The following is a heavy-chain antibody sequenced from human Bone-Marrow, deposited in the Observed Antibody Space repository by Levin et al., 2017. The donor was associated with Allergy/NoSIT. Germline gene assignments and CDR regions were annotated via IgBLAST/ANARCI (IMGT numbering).Heavy chain of an antibody. J-gene: IGHJ4*02. D-gene: IGHD2-21*01. CDR1: GLRFSDFY. CDR3: AKLRFNPSVADF. V-gene: IGHV3-11*01. CDR2: ISSRSTTT. Sequence: LSLTCAASGLRFSDFYMAWIRQVPGRRLEWVTYISSRSTTTFYIDSVKGRFVISRDNAKNSLFLDMNFLTVEDTATYFCAKLRFNPSVADFWGQGTVVTVSS.